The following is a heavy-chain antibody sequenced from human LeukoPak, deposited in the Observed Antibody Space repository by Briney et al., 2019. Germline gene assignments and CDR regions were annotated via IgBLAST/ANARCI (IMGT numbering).Heavy chain of an antibody. CDR2: LSFDGSNR. CDR1: GFTFSTYG. J-gene: IGHJ4*02. D-gene: IGHD3-22*01. Sequence: GGSLRLSYVASGFTFSTYGMHWVRQAPGKGLEWVAVLSFDGSNRHYGDAVKGRFTISRDNSKNTLYLQMNSLGAEDTAVYYCAKDRSSSGYYHDFDCWGQGTLVTVSS. V-gene: IGHV3-30*18. CDR3: AKDRSSSGYYHDFDC.